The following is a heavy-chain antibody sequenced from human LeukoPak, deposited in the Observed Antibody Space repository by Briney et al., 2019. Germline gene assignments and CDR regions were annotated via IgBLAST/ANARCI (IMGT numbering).Heavy chain of an antibody. J-gene: IGHJ5*02. CDR2: IYYSGNT. CDR1: DDSITIYY. V-gene: IGHV4-59*01. D-gene: IGHD2-15*01. CDR3: ARVFVYCSGGSCYWGWSDP. Sequence: SETLSLTCTVSDDSITIYYWSWIRQPPGKGLEWIGYIYYSGNTNYNPSLKSRVTISVDTSKNQFSLKLSSVTAADTAMYYCARVFVYCSGGSCYWGWSDPWGQGTLVTVSS.